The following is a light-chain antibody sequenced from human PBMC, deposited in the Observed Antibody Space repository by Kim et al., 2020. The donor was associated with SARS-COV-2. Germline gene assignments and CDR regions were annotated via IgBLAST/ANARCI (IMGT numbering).Light chain of an antibody. Sequence: DIQMTQSPSSVSASVGDRVTITCRASQNIRSWLAWYQQKSGMTPKLLIYGASSLQTGVPSRFSGSGGGTEFTLTISSLQPEDFATYYCQQTNSFSLTFAGGTKVDIK. CDR1: QNIRSW. CDR2: GAS. V-gene: IGKV1-12*01. CDR3: QQTNSFSLT. J-gene: IGKJ4*01.